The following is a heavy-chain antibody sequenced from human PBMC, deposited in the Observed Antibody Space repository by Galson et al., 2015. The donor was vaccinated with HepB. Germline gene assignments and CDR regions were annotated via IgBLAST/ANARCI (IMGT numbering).Heavy chain of an antibody. CDR1: GFTFSSYS. V-gene: IGHV3-48*01. CDR3: ARDLPYYDFWSGFVGSGSSPTGFDY. D-gene: IGHD3-3*01. J-gene: IGHJ4*02. Sequence: SLRLSCAASGFTFSSYSMNWVRQAPGKGLEWVSYISSSSTIYYADSVKGRFTISRDNAKNSLYLQMNSLRAEDTAVYYCARDLPYYDFWSGFVGSGSSPTGFDYWGQGTLVTASS. CDR2: ISSSSTI.